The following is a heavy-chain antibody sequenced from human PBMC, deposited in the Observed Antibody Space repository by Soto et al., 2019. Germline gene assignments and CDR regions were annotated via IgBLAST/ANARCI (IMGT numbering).Heavy chain of an antibody. V-gene: IGHV3-30*18. Sequence: SLRLSCGAPGFIFNNYGMHWVRQAPGKGLEWVAVISYDESNKYYADSVKGRFTISRDNSKNTLYLQMNSLRAEDTAVYYCAKDRGPIAVAEYYYYGMDVWGQGTAVTVSS. D-gene: IGHD6-19*01. CDR1: GFIFNNYG. CDR3: AKDRGPIAVAEYYYYGMDV. CDR2: ISYDESNK. J-gene: IGHJ6*02.